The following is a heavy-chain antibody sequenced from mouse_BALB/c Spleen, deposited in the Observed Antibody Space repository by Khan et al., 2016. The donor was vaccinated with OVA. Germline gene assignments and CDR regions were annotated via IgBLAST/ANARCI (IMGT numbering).Heavy chain of an antibody. J-gene: IGHJ2*01. Sequence: EVQLQESGPGLVKPSQSLSLTCTVTGYSITSDYAWNWIRQFPGNKLEWMGFISYSGNTNYHPSLKSRISITRDTSKNQFFLQLNSVTTEDTATYYCARVYGGDFDYWGQDTTLTVSS. CDR2: ISYSGNT. CDR3: ARVYGGDFDY. D-gene: IGHD1-1*01. CDR1: GYSITSDYA. V-gene: IGHV3-2*02.